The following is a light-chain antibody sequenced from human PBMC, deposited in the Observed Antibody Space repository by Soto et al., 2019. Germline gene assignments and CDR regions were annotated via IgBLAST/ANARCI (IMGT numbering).Light chain of an antibody. CDR1: QSISTY. CDR3: QQSYSTPQT. V-gene: IGKV1-39*01. Sequence: DIQMTQSPSSLSASVGDRVTITCRTSQSISTYLNWYQQKPGKAPKVLIYAASSLQSGVPSRFSGSGSGTDFTLTISSLQPEDFATYYCQQSYSTPQTFGQGTKV. CDR2: AAS. J-gene: IGKJ1*01.